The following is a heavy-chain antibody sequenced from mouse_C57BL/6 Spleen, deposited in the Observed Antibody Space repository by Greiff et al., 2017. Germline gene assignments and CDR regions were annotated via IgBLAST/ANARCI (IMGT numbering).Heavy chain of an antibody. V-gene: IGHV1-69*01. J-gene: IGHJ2*01. D-gene: IGHD1-1*01. CDR2: IDPSDSYT. Sequence: QVQLQQPGAELVMPGASVKLSCKASGYTFTSYWMHWVKQRPGQGLEWIGEIDPSDSYTNYNQKFKGKSTLTVDKSSSTAYMQRSSLTSEDSAVYYCARGTTVVAEEDFDYWGQGTTLTVSS. CDR1: GYTFTSYW. CDR3: ARGTTVVAEEDFDY.